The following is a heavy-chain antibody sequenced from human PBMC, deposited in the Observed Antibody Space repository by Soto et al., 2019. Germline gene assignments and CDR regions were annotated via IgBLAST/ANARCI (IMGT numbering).Heavy chain of an antibody. CDR1: GYTFTNYY. Sequence: GASVEVSCKXSGYTFTNYYMHWVRQAPGQGLEWIGIINPSGGSTSHAQKFQGRVTMTRDTSTRTVYMDLSSLTSEDTAVYYCARDGGVGAADYWGQGTLVTVSS. CDR3: ARDGGVGAADY. CDR2: INPSGGST. V-gene: IGHV1-46*01. D-gene: IGHD1-26*01. J-gene: IGHJ4*02.